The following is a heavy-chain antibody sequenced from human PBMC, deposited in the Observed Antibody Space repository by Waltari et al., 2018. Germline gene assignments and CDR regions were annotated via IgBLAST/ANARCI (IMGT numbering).Heavy chain of an antibody. CDR3: AREFDSSGYYYRAA. D-gene: IGHD3-22*01. CDR2: IDPSGTT. V-gene: IGHV4-4*07. CDR1: GDSISDYY. J-gene: IGHJ5*02. Sequence: QVQLQESGPRLVKPSETLSLTCTVSGDSISDYYWSWIRQPAGKGLEGMWRIDPSGTTNYNPSLKSRGTMSGDTSKNQFSLRLRSVTVADTAVYYCAREFDSSGYYYRAAWGQGALVTVSS.